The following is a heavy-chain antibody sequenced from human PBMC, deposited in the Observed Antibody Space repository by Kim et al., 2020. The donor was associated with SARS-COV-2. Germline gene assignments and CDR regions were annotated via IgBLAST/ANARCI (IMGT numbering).Heavy chain of an antibody. V-gene: IGHV3-64D*06. Sequence: SNGGSTYYADSVKGRFTISRDNSKNTLYLQMSSLGAEDTAVYYCVKGNDYWGQGTLVTVSS. J-gene: IGHJ4*02. CDR2: SNGGST. CDR3: VKGNDY.